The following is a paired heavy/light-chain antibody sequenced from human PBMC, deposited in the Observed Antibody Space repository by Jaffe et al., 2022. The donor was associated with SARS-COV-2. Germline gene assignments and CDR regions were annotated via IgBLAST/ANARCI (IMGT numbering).Heavy chain of an antibody. CDR1: GFSFSSYA. Sequence: EEQLLESGGGLVQPGGSLRLSCAASGFSFSSYAMTWVRQAPGKRLEWVSGISGSGDRTDYADSVKGRFTISRDNSQNTLYLQMNSLRAEDTALYYCATDGRNAYNWYFSHWGQSTLVTVSS. D-gene: IGHD1-1*01. CDR2: ISGSGDRT. V-gene: IGHV3-23*01. J-gene: IGHJ1*01. CDR3: ATDGRNAYNWYFSH.
Light chain of an antibody. Sequence: DIQMTQSPSTLSASVGDRVTITCRASQSLSTWLAWYQQKPGKAPKLLIYLASTLESGVPSRFSGSGSGEEFTLTISSLQPDDFATYYCQQYNSLPWTFGQGTKVEIK. CDR1: QSLSTW. CDR3: QQYNSLPWT. CDR2: LAS. J-gene: IGKJ1*01. V-gene: IGKV1-5*03.